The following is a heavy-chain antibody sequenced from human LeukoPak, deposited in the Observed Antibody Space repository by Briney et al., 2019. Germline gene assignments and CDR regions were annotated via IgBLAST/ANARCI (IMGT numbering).Heavy chain of an antibody. Sequence: ASVKVSCKASGYTFTGYYMHWVRQAPGQGLEWMGWINPNSGGTNYAQKFQGRVTVARDTSISTAYMELSRLRSDDTAVYYCAREEIVVAGTDYWGQGTLVTVSS. J-gene: IGHJ4*02. CDR3: AREEIVVAGTDY. D-gene: IGHD6-19*01. CDR1: GYTFTGYY. CDR2: INPNSGGT. V-gene: IGHV1-2*02.